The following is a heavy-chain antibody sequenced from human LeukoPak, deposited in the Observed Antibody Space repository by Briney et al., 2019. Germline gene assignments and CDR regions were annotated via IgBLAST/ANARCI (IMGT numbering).Heavy chain of an antibody. V-gene: IGHV3-43*02. CDR3: AKDSYYYDSGGYYFRIPSDY. CDR2: ISGDGGST. J-gene: IGHJ4*02. Sequence: GGSLRLSCAASGFTFDDYAMHWVRQAPGKGLEWVSLISGDGGSTYYADSVKGRFTISRDNSKNSLYLQMNSLRTEDTALYYCAKDSYYYDSGGYYFRIPSDYWGQGTLVTVSS. D-gene: IGHD3-22*01. CDR1: GFTFDDYA.